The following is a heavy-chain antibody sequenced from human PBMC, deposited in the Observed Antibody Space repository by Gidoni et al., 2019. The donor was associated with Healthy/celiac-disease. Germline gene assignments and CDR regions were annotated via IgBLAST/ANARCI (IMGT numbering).Heavy chain of an antibody. CDR1: GFTFSSYA. Sequence: QVQLVESGGVVVQPGRSLRLSCAASGFTFSSYAMHRVRQAPGKGLEWVAVISDEGSNKYYADSVKGRLTISRDNSKNTLYLQMNSQRAEDTAVYYCARDGSSSWVDYYYYGMDVWGQGTTVTVSS. D-gene: IGHD6-13*01. J-gene: IGHJ6*02. V-gene: IGHV3-30-3*01. CDR3: ARDGSSSWVDYYYYGMDV. CDR2: ISDEGSNK.